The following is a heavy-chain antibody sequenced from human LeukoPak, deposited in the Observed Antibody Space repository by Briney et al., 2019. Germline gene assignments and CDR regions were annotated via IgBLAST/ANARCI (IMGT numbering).Heavy chain of an antibody. CDR1: GGSISSYY. D-gene: IGHD3-16*02. CDR2: IYYSGST. V-gene: IGHV4-59*01. J-gene: IGHJ5*02. Sequence: SETLSLTCTVSGGSISSYYWSWIRQPPGKGLEWIGYIYYSGSTNYNPSLKSRVTISVDTSKNQFSLKLSSVTAADTAVYYCARDHTGLRLGELSLSWFDPWGQGTLVTVSS. CDR3: ARDHTGLRLGELSLSWFDP.